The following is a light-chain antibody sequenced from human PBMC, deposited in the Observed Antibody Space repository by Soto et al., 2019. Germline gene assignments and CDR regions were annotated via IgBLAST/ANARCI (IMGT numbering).Light chain of an antibody. Sequence: SSELTQPPSVSVSPGQTASITCSGDKLGDKYACWSQQKPGQSPVLVIYQDRKRPAGIPERFSGSNSGDTATLTISGTQAMDEADYYWQAWDSSSVVFGGGTQLTVL. V-gene: IGLV3-1*01. CDR3: QAWDSSSVV. CDR1: KLGDKY. J-gene: IGLJ2*01. CDR2: QDR.